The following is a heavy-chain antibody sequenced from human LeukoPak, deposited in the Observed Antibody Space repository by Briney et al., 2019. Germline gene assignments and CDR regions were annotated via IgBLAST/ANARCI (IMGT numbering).Heavy chain of an antibody. CDR1: GFIFNNYA. V-gene: IGHV3-23*01. D-gene: IGHD6-19*01. J-gene: IGHJ4*02. CDR2: ISGNGADT. CDR3: AKLYSSGRYYFDY. Sequence: GGSLRLSCAASGFIFNNYAMSWVRQAPGKGLEWVSTISGNGADTYYADSVGGRFTISRDNPKNTLYLQMNSLRVEDTAVYYCAKLYSSGRYYFDYWGQGTLVTVSS.